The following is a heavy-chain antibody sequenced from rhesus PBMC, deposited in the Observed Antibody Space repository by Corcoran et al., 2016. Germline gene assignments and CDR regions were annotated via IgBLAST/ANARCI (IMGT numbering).Heavy chain of an antibody. V-gene: IGHV4-122*02. D-gene: IGHD1-20*01. CDR1: GGSTSSGYYY. CDR2: ITSSGST. J-gene: IGHJ4*01. CDR3: ARDPPGAGTTLGY. Sequence: QVQLQESGPGLVKPSETLSLTCAVSGGSTSSGYYYWSWIRQPPGKGLEWIGYITSSGSTSYNPSLKSRVTISRDTSKNQFSLKLSSVTAADTAVYYCARDPPGAGTTLGYWGQGVLVTVSS.